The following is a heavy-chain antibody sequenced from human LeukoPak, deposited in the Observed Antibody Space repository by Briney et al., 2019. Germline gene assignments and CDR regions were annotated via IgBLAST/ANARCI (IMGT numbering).Heavy chain of an antibody. CDR3: ARAQGSYYHYYMDV. CDR1: GYTFTSYN. D-gene: IGHD1-26*01. J-gene: IGHJ6*03. Sequence: ASVKVSCKASGYTFTSYNISWVRQAPGQGLEWMGWISAYNGNTNYAQNLQGRVTMTTDTSTSTAYMELRSLRSDDTAVYYCARAQGSYYHYYMDVWGKGTTVTVSS. CDR2: ISAYNGNT. V-gene: IGHV1-18*01.